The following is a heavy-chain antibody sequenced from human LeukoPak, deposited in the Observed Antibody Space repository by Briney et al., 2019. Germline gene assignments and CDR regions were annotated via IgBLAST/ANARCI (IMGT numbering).Heavy chain of an antibody. V-gene: IGHV4-4*08. J-gene: IGHJ3*02. CDR3: ARPQNGYCSSTSCYAFDI. D-gene: IGHD2-2*01. CDR2: IDTSGST. Sequence: AEPLSLPCTVSGGSISSYYWSWLRQPPGKGLEWVGHIDTSGSTNYTPSLKSRVTISVATSKNQSSLKLSSVTAADTAVYYCARPQNGYCSSTSCYAFDIWGQGTMVTVSS. CDR1: GGSISSYY.